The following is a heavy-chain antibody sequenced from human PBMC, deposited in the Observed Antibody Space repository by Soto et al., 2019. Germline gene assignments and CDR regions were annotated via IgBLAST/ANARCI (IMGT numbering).Heavy chain of an antibody. CDR1: GFTFSSYA. J-gene: IGHJ4*02. V-gene: IGHV3-23*01. Sequence: EVQLLESGGGLVQPGGSLRLSCAASGFTFSSYAMSWVRQAPGKGLAWVSAISGSGGSTYYADSVKGRFIISSDNSKNTLHLQMNSLRAEDTAVYYCAKGGIQLWLQEYYFDYWGQGTLVTVSS. D-gene: IGHD5-18*01. CDR3: AKGGIQLWLQEYYFDY. CDR2: ISGSGGST.